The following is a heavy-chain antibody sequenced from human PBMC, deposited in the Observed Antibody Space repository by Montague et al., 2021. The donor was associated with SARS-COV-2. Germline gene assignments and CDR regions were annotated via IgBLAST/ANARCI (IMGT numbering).Heavy chain of an antibody. V-gene: IGHV1-2*04. CDR1: GYSFTGYY. D-gene: IGHD3-10*01. CDR3: ARAGSGTGYYYYGMDV. Sequence: LLKFSFKASGYSFTGYYMHWVRQAPGQGLVWMGWINPNSGGTNYAQKFQGWVTMTRDTSISTAYMELSRLRSDDTAVYYCARAGSGTGYYYYGMDVWGQGTTVTGSS. J-gene: IGHJ6*02. CDR2: INPNSGGT.